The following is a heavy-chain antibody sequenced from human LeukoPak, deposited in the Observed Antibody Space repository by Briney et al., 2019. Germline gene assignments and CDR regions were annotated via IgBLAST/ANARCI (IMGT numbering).Heavy chain of an antibody. D-gene: IGHD3-22*01. Sequence: GGSLRLSCAASGFTFSSYSTNWVRQAPGKGLEWVSGINWNGGSTGYADSVKGRFTISRDNAKNSLYLQMNSLRAEDTALYYCARAYSSGNFDYWGQGTLVTVSS. CDR2: INWNGGST. V-gene: IGHV3-20*04. CDR1: GFTFSSYS. J-gene: IGHJ4*02. CDR3: ARAYSSGNFDY.